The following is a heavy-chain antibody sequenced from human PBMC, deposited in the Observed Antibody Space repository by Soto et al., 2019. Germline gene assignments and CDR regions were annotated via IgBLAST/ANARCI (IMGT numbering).Heavy chain of an antibody. J-gene: IGHJ6*03. D-gene: IGHD5-12*01. Sequence: VASVKVSCKASGYTFTGYYMHWVRQAPGQRVGWMGWINPNSGGTNYAQKFQGWVTMTRDTSISTAYMELSRLRSDDTAVYYCARSGYSGYDLPGYYYYYMDVWGKGTTVTVSS. CDR3: ARSGYSGYDLPGYYYYYMDV. CDR2: INPNSGGT. V-gene: IGHV1-2*04. CDR1: GYTFTGYY.